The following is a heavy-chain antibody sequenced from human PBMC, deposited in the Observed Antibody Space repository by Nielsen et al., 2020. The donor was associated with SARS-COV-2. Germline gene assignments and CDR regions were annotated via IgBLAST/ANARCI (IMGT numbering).Heavy chain of an antibody. V-gene: IGHV4-34*01. J-gene: IGHJ6*02. CDR2: INHSGST. Sequence: WIRQPPGKGLEWIGEINHSGSTNYNPSLKSRVTISVDTSKNQFSLKLSSVTAADTAVYYCARQGSITIFGVVSPGYYYYGMDVWGQGTTVTVSS. CDR3: ARQGSITIFGVVSPGYYYYGMDV. D-gene: IGHD3-3*01.